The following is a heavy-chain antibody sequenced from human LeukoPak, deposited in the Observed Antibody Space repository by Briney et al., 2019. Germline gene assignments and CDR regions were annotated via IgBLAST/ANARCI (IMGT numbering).Heavy chain of an antibody. J-gene: IGHJ5*02. Sequence: ASVKVSCKASGYSFASYGVSWVRQAPGQRLEWMGWINAGNGNTKYSQKFQGRVTITRDTSASTAYMELSSLRSEDTAVYYCARGMPGYSSGGNWFDPWGQGTLVTVSS. CDR2: INAGNGNT. CDR1: GYSFASYG. D-gene: IGHD6-13*01. CDR3: ARGMPGYSSGGNWFDP. V-gene: IGHV1-3*01.